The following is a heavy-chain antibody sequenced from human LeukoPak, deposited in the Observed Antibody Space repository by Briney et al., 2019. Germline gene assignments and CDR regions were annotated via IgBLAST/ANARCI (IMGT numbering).Heavy chain of an antibody. V-gene: IGHV3-30-3*01. CDR2: ISYDGSNK. CDR1: GFTFSSYA. CDR3: ARGSGYGDPPNYFDY. Sequence: GGSLRLSCAASGFTFSSYAMHWVRQAPGKGLEWVAVISYDGSNKYYADSVKGRFTISRDNSKNTLYLQMNSLRAEDTAVYYCARGSGYGDPPNYFDYWGQGTLDTVSS. J-gene: IGHJ4*02. D-gene: IGHD4-17*01.